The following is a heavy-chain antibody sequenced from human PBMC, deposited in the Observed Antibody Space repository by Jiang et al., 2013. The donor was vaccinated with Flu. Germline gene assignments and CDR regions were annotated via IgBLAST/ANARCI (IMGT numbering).Heavy chain of an antibody. CDR3: AHRLKAPGEVLRQFDY. Sequence: KPTQTLTLTCTVSGFSLTTAGVGVGWIRQPPGKALEWLALIYWDDDKRYSPSLKTRLTIARDTSENQVFLTMTNMDPVDTATYYCAHRLKAPGEVLRQFDYWGQGALVTVSS. CDR1: GFSLTTAGVG. D-gene: IGHD3-3*01. CDR2: IYWDDDK. V-gene: IGHV2-5*02. J-gene: IGHJ4*02.